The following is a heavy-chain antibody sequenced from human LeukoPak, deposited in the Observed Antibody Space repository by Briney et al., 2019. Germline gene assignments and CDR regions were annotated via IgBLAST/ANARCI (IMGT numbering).Heavy chain of an antibody. Sequence: SETLSLTCAVYGGSFSPYYWSWIRQPPGKGLEWVGEINHSGSTNYNPSLKSRVTISVDTSKNQFSLRLSSVTAADTAVYYCARGGFYCGGDCYVDYWGQGTLVTVSS. CDR2: INHSGST. V-gene: IGHV4-34*01. D-gene: IGHD2-21*02. J-gene: IGHJ4*02. CDR3: ARGGFYCGGDCYVDY. CDR1: GGSFSPYY.